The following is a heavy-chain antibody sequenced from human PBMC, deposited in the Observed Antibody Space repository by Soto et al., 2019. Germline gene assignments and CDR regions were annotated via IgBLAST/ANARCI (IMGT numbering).Heavy chain of an antibody. CDR2: IYSSGRT. CDR3: ARRGLHLGELSRNWFDP. CDR1: GGSLNYGAFY. V-gene: IGHV4-30-4*08. Sequence: VQLQESGPGLVKASQTLSLTCRLFGGSLNYGAFYWNWLRQSPGLGLAWIGYIYSSGRTHYNPSLKRRLNIAVDTANNIMSLRLTSVTAADTAVYYCARRGLHLGELSRNWFDPWGRGTLVTVSS. J-gene: IGHJ5*02. D-gene: IGHD3-16*02.